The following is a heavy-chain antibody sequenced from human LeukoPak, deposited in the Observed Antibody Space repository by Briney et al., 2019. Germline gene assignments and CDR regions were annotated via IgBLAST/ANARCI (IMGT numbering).Heavy chain of an antibody. Sequence: SETLSLTCNVSGGSISSSSYYWGWIRQPPGKGLEWIGSIYFSGRTYYNMSLKSRVTISIDTSKNQFSLKLSSVTAADTAVYYCARAFHYHTYYYYYMDVWGKGTTVTISS. V-gene: IGHV4-39*01. CDR2: IYFSGRT. D-gene: IGHD1-14*01. J-gene: IGHJ6*03. CDR1: GGSISSSSYY. CDR3: ARAFHYHTYYYYYMDV.